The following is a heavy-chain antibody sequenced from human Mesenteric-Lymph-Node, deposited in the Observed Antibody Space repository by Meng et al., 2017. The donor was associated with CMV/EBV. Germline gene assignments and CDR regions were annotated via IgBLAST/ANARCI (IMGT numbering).Heavy chain of an antibody. V-gene: IGHV3-11*04. Sequence: SCAASGYTFSDYYMSWISQAPEKGLEWVSYISSSGSTIYYADSVKGRFTISRDNAKNSLYLQMNSLRAEDTAVYYCARDRGYPNWFDPWGQGTLVTVSS. J-gene: IGHJ5*02. D-gene: IGHD6-13*01. CDR1: GYTFSDYY. CDR2: ISSSGSTI. CDR3: ARDRGYPNWFDP.